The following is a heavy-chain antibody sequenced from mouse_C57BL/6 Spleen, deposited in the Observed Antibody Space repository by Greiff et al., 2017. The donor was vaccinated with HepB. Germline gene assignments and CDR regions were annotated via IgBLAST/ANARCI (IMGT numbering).Heavy chain of an antibody. Sequence: QVQLKESGAELVKPGASVKLSCKASGYTFTEYTIHWVKQRPGQGLEWIGWFYPGSGSIKYNEKFKDKATLTADKSSSTVYMELSRLTSEDSAVYFCARHDEYYGSRGAMDYWGQGTSVTVSS. V-gene: IGHV1-62-2*01. J-gene: IGHJ4*01. CDR2: FYPGSGSI. D-gene: IGHD1-1*01. CDR3: ARHDEYYGSRGAMDY. CDR1: GYTFTEYT.